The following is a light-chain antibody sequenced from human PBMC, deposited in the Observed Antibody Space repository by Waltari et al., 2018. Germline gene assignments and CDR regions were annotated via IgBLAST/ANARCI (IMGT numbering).Light chain of an antibody. J-gene: IGKJ4*01. CDR1: QSVSSK. Sequence: QSPATLSVSPGERLTLSCRASQSVSSKLAWYQQKPGQAPRLLIYGASTRATGIPARVSGSGSGTEFTLTISSMQSEDSAVYYCQQYSNWLSFGGGTKVEIK. V-gene: IGKV3-15*01. CDR2: GAS. CDR3: QQYSNWLS.